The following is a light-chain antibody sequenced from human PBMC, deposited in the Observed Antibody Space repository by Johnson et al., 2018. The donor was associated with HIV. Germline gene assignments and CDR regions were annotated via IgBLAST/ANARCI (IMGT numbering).Light chain of an antibody. CDR2: DTY. Sequence: QSVLTQPPSVSAAPGQKVTISCSGSSSNIGNNYVSWYQQLPGTAPKLLIYDTYKRPSGIPDRFSGSKSGTSATLGITGLQTGDEADYYCVGWDSSLSGYVFGTGTTVTVL. V-gene: IGLV1-51*01. J-gene: IGLJ1*01. CDR3: VGWDSSLSGYV. CDR1: SSNIGNNY.